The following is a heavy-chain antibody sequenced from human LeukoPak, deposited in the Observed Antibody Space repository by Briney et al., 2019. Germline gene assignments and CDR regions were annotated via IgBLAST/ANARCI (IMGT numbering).Heavy chain of an antibody. V-gene: IGHV3-23*01. D-gene: IGHD3-3*01. Sequence: GGSLRLSCAASGFTFSSYAMSWVRQAPGKGLEWVSAFSGSGGSTYYADSVRGRFTISRDNSKNTLYLQMNSLRAEDTAVYYCAKDLGRFGVGVSLDFWGQGTLVTVAS. CDR1: GFTFSSYA. CDR3: AKDLGRFGVGVSLDF. CDR2: FSGSGGST. J-gene: IGHJ4*02.